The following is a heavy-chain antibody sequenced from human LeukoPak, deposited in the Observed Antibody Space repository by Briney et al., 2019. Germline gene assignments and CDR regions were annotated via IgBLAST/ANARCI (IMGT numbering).Heavy chain of an antibody. Sequence: GGSLRLSCAASGFTFSSYGFHWVRQAPGKGLEWVAFIRYDGSNKYYRDSVRGRFTISRDNSKNTLYLQMNSLRAENTAVYYCAKLSFRYSSSSDYWGQGTLVTVSS. V-gene: IGHV3-30*02. CDR3: AKLSFRYSSSSDY. J-gene: IGHJ4*02. D-gene: IGHD6-6*01. CDR1: GFTFSSYG. CDR2: IRYDGSNK.